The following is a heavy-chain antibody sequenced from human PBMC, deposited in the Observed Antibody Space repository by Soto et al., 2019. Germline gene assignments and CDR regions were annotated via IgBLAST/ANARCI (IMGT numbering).Heavy chain of an antibody. V-gene: IGHV1-69*06. D-gene: IGHD5-12*01. CDR1: GATFSSYA. J-gene: IGHJ4*02. CDR3: VRVVAIPGYPDN. CDR2: IVPTVDTS. Sequence: SVNVSCKTSGATFSSYAITWVRQAPGQGLEWMGGIVPTVDTSTYAQKFQGRVTITADKFTNTVYMELSSLRSDDTAVYYCVRVVAIPGYPDNWGQGTLVTVSS.